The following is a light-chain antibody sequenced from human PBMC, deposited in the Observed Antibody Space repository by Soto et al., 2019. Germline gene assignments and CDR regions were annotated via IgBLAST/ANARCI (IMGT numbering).Light chain of an antibody. CDR1: SSDIGAYDY. Sequence: QSVLTQPASVSGSPGQSITISCTGTSSDIGAYDYVSWYQQYPGRVPKLIIHEVTNRPSGVSDRFSGSKSGTSASLAITGLQAEDEADYYCQSYDSSLYGYVFGSGTKVTVL. V-gene: IGLV2-14*01. CDR2: EVT. CDR3: QSYDSSLYGYV. J-gene: IGLJ1*01.